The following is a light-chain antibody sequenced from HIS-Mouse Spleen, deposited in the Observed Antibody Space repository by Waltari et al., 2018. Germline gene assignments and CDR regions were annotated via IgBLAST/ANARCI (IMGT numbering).Light chain of an antibody. V-gene: IGLV3-1*01. CDR1: KLGDKY. CDR2: QDS. J-gene: IGLJ1*01. CDR3: QAWDSSTAV. Sequence: SYELTQPPSVSVSPGQTASITCSGDKLGDKYACWYQQKPGQSPLLVIYQDSKRPSRLPERFSGSNSGNTATLTISGTQAMDEADYYCQAWDSSTAVFGTGTKVTVL.